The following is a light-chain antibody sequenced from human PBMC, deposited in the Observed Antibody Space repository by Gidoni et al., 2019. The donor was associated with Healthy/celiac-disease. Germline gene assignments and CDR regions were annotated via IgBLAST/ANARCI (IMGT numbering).Light chain of an antibody. V-gene: IGLV9-49*01. CDR3: GADHGSGSNFVCV. CDR2: VGTGGIVG. Sequence: QPVLTPPPSASASLGASVTLTCTLSSGYSNYKVDWYQQRPGKGPRFVMRVGTGGIVGSKGDGIPDRFSVLGSGLNRYLTIKNIQEEDESDYHCGADHGSGSNFVCVFGGGTKLTVL. J-gene: IGLJ3*02. CDR1: SGYSNYK.